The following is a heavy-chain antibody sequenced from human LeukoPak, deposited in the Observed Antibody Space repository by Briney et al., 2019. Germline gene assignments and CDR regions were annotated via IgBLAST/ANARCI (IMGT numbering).Heavy chain of an antibody. CDR3: AKEYYYDSSGYYYRTPLRYFDY. Sequence: PGGSLRLSCVASGFTFSSYWMGWVRQAPGKGLEWVANIKQDGSEKHYVDSVKGRFTISRDNAKNSLFLQMDSLRAEDTALYYCAKEYYYDSSGYYYRTPLRYFDYWGQGTLVTVSS. J-gene: IGHJ4*02. CDR2: IKQDGSEK. CDR1: GFTFSSYW. V-gene: IGHV3-7*03. D-gene: IGHD3-22*01.